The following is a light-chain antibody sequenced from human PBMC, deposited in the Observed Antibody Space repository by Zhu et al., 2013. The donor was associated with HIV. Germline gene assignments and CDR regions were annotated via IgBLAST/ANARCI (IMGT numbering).Light chain of an antibody. CDR1: QDVSDY. Sequence: GDRVTLTCRASQDVSDYLAWYQQKPGEVPTLLIHGASTLQSRVPFRFSGSGYGTEFTLTITSLQAEDVATYYCQEYYTPPWTFGQGTKVEIK. CDR3: QEYYTPPWT. V-gene: IGKV1-27*01. J-gene: IGKJ1*01. CDR2: GAS.